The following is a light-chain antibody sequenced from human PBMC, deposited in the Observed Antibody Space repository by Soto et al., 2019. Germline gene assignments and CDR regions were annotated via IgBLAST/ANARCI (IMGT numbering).Light chain of an antibody. Sequence: DIVMTQSPDSLAVSLGERATINCKSSQSVLYSSNNKSYLAWFQQKPGQPPKLLIYWASNRESGVPDRFSGSGSGTDFTLSISSLQAGDVAVYYCQQYYSIPLTFGGGTKVEIK. CDR1: QSVLYSSNNKSY. CDR2: WAS. CDR3: QQYYSIPLT. V-gene: IGKV4-1*01. J-gene: IGKJ4*01.